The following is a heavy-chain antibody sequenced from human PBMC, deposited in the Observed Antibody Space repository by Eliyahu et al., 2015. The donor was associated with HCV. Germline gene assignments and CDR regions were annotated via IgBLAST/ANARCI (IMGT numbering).Heavy chain of an antibody. CDR1: GFXFSDHX. CDR2: TRNKANSYTT. D-gene: IGHD1-7*01. V-gene: IGHV3-72*01. J-gene: IGHJ6*02. Sequence: EVQLVESGGGLVQPGGSLRLSXAASGFXFSDHXLXWVRQAPGKGLGWVGRTRNKANSYTTEYAASVKGRFTISRDDSKNXLYLQMNSLKTEDTAVYYCARGSARNYGGYYYGMDVWGQGTTVTVSS. CDR3: ARGSARNYGGYYYGMDV.